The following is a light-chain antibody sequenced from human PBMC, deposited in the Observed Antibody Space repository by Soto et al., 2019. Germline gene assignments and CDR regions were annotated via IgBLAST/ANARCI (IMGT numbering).Light chain of an antibody. CDR2: GAS. Sequence: EIVLTQSPGTLSSSPGERATLSCRASQSVSSSYLAWYQQKPGQAPRLLIYGASSRATGIPDRFSGSGSGKDFTLTISRLEPEDFAVYYCQQYASSPAFTFGPGTNVDIK. CDR3: QQYASSPAFT. V-gene: IGKV3-20*01. CDR1: QSVSSSY. J-gene: IGKJ3*01.